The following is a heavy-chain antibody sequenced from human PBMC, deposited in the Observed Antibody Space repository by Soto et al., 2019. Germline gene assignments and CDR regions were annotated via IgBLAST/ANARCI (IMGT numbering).Heavy chain of an antibody. CDR3: ARDQKVLRYDTAWFDP. J-gene: IGHJ5*02. V-gene: IGHV3-21*01. D-gene: IGHD3-22*01. CDR2: IGDTSRYI. CDR1: GFSFSSYT. Sequence: EVQLVESGGGLVKPGGSLRLSCAASGFSFSSYTMNWVRQAPGKGLEWVSSIGDTSRYIYYADSVKGRFTIFRDNAKNSLYLQMNSLRAEDTAVYYCARDQKVLRYDTAWFDPWGQGTLVTVSS.